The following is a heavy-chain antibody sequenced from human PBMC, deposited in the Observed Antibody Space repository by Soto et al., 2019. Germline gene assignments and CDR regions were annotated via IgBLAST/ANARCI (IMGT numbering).Heavy chain of an antibody. Sequence: GGSLRLSCAASGFTFSSYEMNWVRQAPGKGLEWVSYISSSGSTIYYADSVKGRFTISRDNAKNSLYLQMNSLRAEDTAVYYCARTGIAAAGTWLPVGDYFDYWGQGTLVTVSS. CDR3: ARTGIAAAGTWLPVGDYFDY. CDR2: ISSSGSTI. J-gene: IGHJ4*02. V-gene: IGHV3-48*03. CDR1: GFTFSSYE. D-gene: IGHD6-13*01.